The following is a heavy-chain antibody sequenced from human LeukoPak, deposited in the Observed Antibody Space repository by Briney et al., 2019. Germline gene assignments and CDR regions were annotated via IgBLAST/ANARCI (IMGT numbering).Heavy chain of an antibody. D-gene: IGHD2-2*01. J-gene: IGHJ4*02. Sequence: ASVKVSCKASGYTFTSYDINWVRQATGQGLEWMGWMNPNSGNTGYAQKFQGRVTMTRNTSISTAYMELSSLRSEDTAVYYCARDRVVVPAVPFDYWGQGTLVTVSS. CDR1: GYTFTSYD. CDR3: ARDRVVVPAVPFDY. CDR2: MNPNSGNT. V-gene: IGHV1-8*01.